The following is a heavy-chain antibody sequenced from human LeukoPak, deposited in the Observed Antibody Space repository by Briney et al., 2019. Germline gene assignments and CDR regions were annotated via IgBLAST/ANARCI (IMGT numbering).Heavy chain of an antibody. D-gene: IGHD6-13*01. V-gene: IGHV4-61*01. J-gene: IGHJ4*02. CDR2: IYYSGST. Sequence: SETLSLTCAVSGSSISSGYYWSWIRQPPGKGLEWIGYIYYSGSTNYNPSLKSRVTISVDTSKNQFSLKLSSVTAADTAVYYCARVWYGKTDYWGQGTLVTVSS. CDR3: ARVWYGKTDY. CDR1: GSSISSGYY.